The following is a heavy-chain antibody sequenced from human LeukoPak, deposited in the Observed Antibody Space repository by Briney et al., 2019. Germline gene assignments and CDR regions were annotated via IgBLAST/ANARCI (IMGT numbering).Heavy chain of an antibody. Sequence: SETLSLTCTVSGGSISSYYWSWIRQPPGKGLEWIGYIYYSGSTNYNPSLKSRVTISVDTSKNQFSLKLSSVTAADTAVYYCAGRYCTNGVCYPPGAFDIWGQGTMVTVSS. J-gene: IGHJ3*02. CDR2: IYYSGST. CDR3: AGRYCTNGVCYPPGAFDI. D-gene: IGHD2-8*01. V-gene: IGHV4-59*01. CDR1: GGSISSYY.